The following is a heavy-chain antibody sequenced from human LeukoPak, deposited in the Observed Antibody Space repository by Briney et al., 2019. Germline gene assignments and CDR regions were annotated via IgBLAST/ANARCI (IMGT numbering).Heavy chain of an antibody. V-gene: IGHV4-31*03. J-gene: IGHJ4*02. CDR3: ARVRDYISGSSVTMVRGVISRTFDY. D-gene: IGHD3-10*01. CDR1: GGSISSGGYY. Sequence: KASETLSLTCTVSGGSISSGGYYWSWIRQHPGKGLEWIGYIYYSGSTYYNPSLKSRVTISVDTSKNQFSLKLSSVTAADTAVYYCARVRDYISGSSVTMVRGVISRTFDYWGQGTLVTVSS. CDR2: IYYSGST.